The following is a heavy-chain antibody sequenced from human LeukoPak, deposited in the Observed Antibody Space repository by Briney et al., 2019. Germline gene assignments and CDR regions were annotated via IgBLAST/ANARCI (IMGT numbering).Heavy chain of an antibody. D-gene: IGHD3-22*01. CDR2: MNPNSGNT. Sequence: GASMKVSCKASGYTFTSYDINWVRQATGQGLEWMGWMNPNSGNTGYAQKFQGRVTMTRNTSISTAYMELSSLRSEDTAVYYCARGTRSYYYDSSGYYIGYWGQGTMVAVS. CDR3: ARGTRSYYYDSSGYYIGY. J-gene: IGHJ3*01. CDR1: GYTFTSYD. V-gene: IGHV1-8*01.